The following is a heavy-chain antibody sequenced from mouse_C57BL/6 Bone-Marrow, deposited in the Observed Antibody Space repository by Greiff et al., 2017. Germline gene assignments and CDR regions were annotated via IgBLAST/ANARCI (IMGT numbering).Heavy chain of an antibody. CDR1: GYTFTDYY. Sequence: VQLQQSGPVLVKPGASVKMSCKASGYTFTDYYMNWVKQSHGKSLEWIGVINPYNGGTSYNQKFKGKATLTVDKSSSTAYMELNSLTSADSAVYYCARIWTHFDYWGQGTTLTVSS. V-gene: IGHV1-19*01. CDR2: INPYNGGT. CDR3: ARIWTHFDY. J-gene: IGHJ2*01.